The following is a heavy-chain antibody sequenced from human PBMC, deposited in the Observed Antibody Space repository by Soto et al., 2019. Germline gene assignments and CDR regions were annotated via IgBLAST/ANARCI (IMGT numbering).Heavy chain of an antibody. CDR2: INTNSGGT. V-gene: IGHV1-2*02. CDR1: GYTFTGYY. D-gene: IGHD3-22*01. CDR3: ARGDITMIVEN. Sequence: QVQLVQSGAEVKKPGASVKVSCKASGYTFTGYYMHWVRQAPGQGLEWMGWINTNSGGTNYAQKFQGRVTMTRDTYISTADMELSRLRSDDTAVYYCARGDITMIVENWGQGTRVTVSA. J-gene: IGHJ4*02.